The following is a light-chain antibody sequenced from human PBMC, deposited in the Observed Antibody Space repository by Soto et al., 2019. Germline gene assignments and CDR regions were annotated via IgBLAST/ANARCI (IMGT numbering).Light chain of an antibody. CDR1: QSVSSY. CDR3: QQRSNWPPIT. Sequence: EIVLTQSPATLSLSPGERATLSCRASQSVSSYLAWYQQKPGQAPRLLIYDASNRATGIPARFSGSRSGTDFTLTISSLEPEDFEVYYCQQRSNWPPITCGQGTRLEIK. J-gene: IGKJ5*01. CDR2: DAS. V-gene: IGKV3-11*01.